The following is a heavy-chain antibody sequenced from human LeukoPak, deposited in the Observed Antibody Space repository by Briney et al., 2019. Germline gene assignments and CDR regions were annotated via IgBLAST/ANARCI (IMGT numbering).Heavy chain of an antibody. CDR1: GYTFTSYG. Sequence: GASVKVSCKASGYTFTSYGISWVRQAPGQGLEWMGWISAYNGNTNYAQKLQGRVTMTTDTSTSTAYMELRSLRSDDTAVYYCATSKEIAMVRGARIFDYWGQGTLVTVSS. CDR2: ISAYNGNT. V-gene: IGHV1-18*01. CDR3: ATSKEIAMVRGARIFDY. J-gene: IGHJ4*02. D-gene: IGHD3-10*01.